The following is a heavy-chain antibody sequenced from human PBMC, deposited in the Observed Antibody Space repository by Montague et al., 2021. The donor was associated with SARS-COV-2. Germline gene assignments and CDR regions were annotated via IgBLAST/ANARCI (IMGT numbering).Heavy chain of an antibody. V-gene: IGHV4-34*01. D-gene: IGHD4-17*01. CDR1: GGSFSGYY. CDR2: INHSGST. J-gene: IGHJ6*02. CDR3: ARGRTVTTLSYYYGMAA. Sequence: SETLSLTCAVYGGSFSGYYWSWIRQPPGKGLEWIGEINHSGSTNYNPSLKSRVTISVDTSKNQFSLKLSSVTAADTAVYYCARGRTVTTLSYYYGMAAGGQGPT.